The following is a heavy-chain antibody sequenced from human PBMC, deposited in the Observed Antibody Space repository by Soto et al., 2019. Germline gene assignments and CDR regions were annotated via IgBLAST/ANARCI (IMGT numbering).Heavy chain of an antibody. D-gene: IGHD2-15*01. CDR2: ISYDGSNK. Sequence: GGSLRLSCAASGFTFSSYAMHWVRQAPGKGLEWVAVISYDGSNKYYADSVKGRFTTSRDNSKNTLYLQMNSLRAEDTAVYYCAREGVVYCSGGSCYYFDYWGQGTLVTVSS. J-gene: IGHJ4*02. CDR3: AREGVVYCSGGSCYYFDY. CDR1: GFTFSSYA. V-gene: IGHV3-30-3*01.